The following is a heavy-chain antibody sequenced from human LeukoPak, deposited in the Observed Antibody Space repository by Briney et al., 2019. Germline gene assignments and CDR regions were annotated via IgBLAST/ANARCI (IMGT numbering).Heavy chain of an antibody. V-gene: IGHV3-74*01. D-gene: IGHD3-16*01. CDR3: ARTRTLPIAGGFDT. J-gene: IGHJ5*02. Sequence: QPGRSLRLSCTASGFTLSSFGMHWVRQGPGKGLVWVSRISTDGSSTDYADSVKGRFTISRENAKNTLYLQMNSLRAEDTAVYYCARTRTLPIAGGFDTWGQGSLVTVSS. CDR2: ISTDGSST. CDR1: GFTLSSFG.